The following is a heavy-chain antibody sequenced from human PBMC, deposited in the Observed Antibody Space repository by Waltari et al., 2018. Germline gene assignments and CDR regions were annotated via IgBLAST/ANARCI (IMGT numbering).Heavy chain of an antibody. J-gene: IGHJ4*02. CDR1: GGSFSGYY. V-gene: IGHV4-34*01. CDR2: INHSGST. Sequence: QVQLQQWGAGLLKPSETLSLTCAVYGGSFSGYYWSWIRQPPGKGLEWIGEINHSGSTNYNPSLKSRVTISVDTSKNQFSLKLSSVTAADTAVYYCARGRGRPMVRGVLPDYWGQGTLVTVSS. D-gene: IGHD3-10*01. CDR3: ARGRGRPMVRGVLPDY.